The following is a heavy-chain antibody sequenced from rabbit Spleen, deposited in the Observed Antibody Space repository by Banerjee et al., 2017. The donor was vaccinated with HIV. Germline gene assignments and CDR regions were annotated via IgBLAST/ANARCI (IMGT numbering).Heavy chain of an antibody. Sequence: QSLEESGGDLVKPGASLTLTCTASGFSFSSSYYICWVRQAPGKGLEWIGCIYVGRGSTHYANWAKGRVTMYKTSSTTVTLQLTSLTAADTATYFCARSGHVGGDYIWDLWGPGTLVTVS. CDR3: ARSGHVGGDYIWDL. CDR2: IYVGRGST. D-gene: IGHD1-1*01. J-gene: IGHJ4*01. CDR1: GFSFSSSYY. V-gene: IGHV1S40*01.